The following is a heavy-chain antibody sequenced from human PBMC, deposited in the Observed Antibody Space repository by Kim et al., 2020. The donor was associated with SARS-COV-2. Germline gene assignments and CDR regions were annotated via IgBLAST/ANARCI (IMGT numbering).Heavy chain of an antibody. D-gene: IGHD1-26*01. J-gene: IGHJ5*02. V-gene: IGHV3-74*01. CDR3: ARGPSGAFDP. Sequence: STSYADSVKGRFTISRDNAKNTLYLQMNSLRAEDTAVYYCARGPSGAFDPWGQGTLVTVSS. CDR2: ST.